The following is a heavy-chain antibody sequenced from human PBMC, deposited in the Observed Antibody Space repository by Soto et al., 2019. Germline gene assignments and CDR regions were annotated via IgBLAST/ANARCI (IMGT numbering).Heavy chain of an antibody. D-gene: IGHD2-21*01. V-gene: IGHV4-4*02. CDR3: ARASSFRGDFDF. Sequence: XATLSLTCTVSGGSIRSSSWWTCLRQSPEKGLEWIGEFYRAGSPNYNPSFQSRVTISADNSKNFFSLRLTSVTAADTAIYYCARASSFRGDFDFWGRGTAVTVSS. CDR1: GGSIRSSSW. J-gene: IGHJ3*01. CDR2: FYRAGSP.